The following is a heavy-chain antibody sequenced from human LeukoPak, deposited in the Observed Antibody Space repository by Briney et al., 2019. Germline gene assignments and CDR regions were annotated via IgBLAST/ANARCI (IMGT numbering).Heavy chain of an antibody. CDR2: IIPIFGTA. V-gene: IGHV1-69*05. CDR1: GGTFSSYA. D-gene: IGHD3-22*01. Sequence: SVKVSCKASGGTFSSYAISWVRQAPGQGLEWMGRIIPIFGTANYAQKFQGRVTITTDESTSTAYMELSSLRSEDTAVHYCARDTHYYDSSGYYPYWGQGTLVTVSS. J-gene: IGHJ4*02. CDR3: ARDTHYYDSSGYYPY.